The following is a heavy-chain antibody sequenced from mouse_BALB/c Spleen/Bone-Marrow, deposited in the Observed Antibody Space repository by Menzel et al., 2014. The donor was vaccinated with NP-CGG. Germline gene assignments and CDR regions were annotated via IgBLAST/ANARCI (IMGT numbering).Heavy chain of an antibody. CDR2: INPSTGFT. J-gene: IGHJ4*01. V-gene: IGHV1-4*01. CDR3: ARGGFLLRSLALDY. CDR1: GYTFTTYT. Sequence: QVQLQQPGAELARPGASVKTSCKASGYTFTTYTMHWVQQRPGQGLEWVGYINPSTGFTNYNQIFKDKATLAADKSSSTAYMQLSSLTSEDSAVYYCARGGFLLRSLALDYWGQGTSVTVSS. D-gene: IGHD1-1*01.